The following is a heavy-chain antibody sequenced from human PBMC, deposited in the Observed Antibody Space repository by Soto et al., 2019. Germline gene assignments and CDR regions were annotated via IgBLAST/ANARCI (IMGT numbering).Heavy chain of an antibody. CDR2: IYSGGST. V-gene: IGHV3-53*01. CDR3: ARDSMGYYDSSGYYSYYYYYGMDV. D-gene: IGHD3-22*01. CDR1: GFTVSSNY. Sequence: PGGSLTLSCAAPGFTVSSNYMSWVRQAPGKGLEWVSVIYSGGSTYYADSVKCRFTISRDNSKNTLYLQMNSLRAEDTAVYYCARDSMGYYDSSGYYSYYYYYGMDVWGQGTTVTVSS. J-gene: IGHJ6*02.